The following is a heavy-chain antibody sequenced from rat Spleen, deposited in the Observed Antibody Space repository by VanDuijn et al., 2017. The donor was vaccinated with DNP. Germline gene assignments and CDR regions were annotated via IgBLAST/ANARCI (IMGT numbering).Heavy chain of an antibody. Sequence: EVQLVESGGGLVQPGRSLKLSCAASDFAFSNYYMAWVRQAPTKGLEWVASISASGGSTSYRDSVKGRFTISRDNAESSLYLQMDSLRSEDTATYYCARGGYYFDYWGQGVMVTVSS. V-gene: IGHV5S23*01. CDR3: ARGGYYFDY. D-gene: IGHD4-3*01. J-gene: IGHJ2*01. CDR2: ISASGGST. CDR1: DFAFSNYY.